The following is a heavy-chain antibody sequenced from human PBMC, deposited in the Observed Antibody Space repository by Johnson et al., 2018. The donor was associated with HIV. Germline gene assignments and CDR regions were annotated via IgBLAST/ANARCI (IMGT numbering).Heavy chain of an antibody. J-gene: IGHJ3*02. V-gene: IGHV3-66*03. CDR3: ARDFPLGYRWGNGFDI. D-gene: IGHD5-18*01. CDR1: GFTVSSNY. Sequence: VQLVESGGGLIQPGGSLRLSCAASGFTVSSNYMSWVRQAPGKGLEWVSVIYSGGDAYYADSVKGRFRVSRDSSKNKLYFQMNSLRDEDTAEYYCARDFPLGYRWGNGFDIWGQGTMVTVSS. CDR2: IYSGGDA.